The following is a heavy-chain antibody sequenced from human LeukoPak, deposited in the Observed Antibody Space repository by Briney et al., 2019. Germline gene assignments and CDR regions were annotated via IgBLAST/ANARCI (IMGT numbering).Heavy chain of an antibody. D-gene: IGHD2-2*01. Sequence: GGSLRLSCAASGFTFSSYSMNWVRQAPGKGLDWVSSISSSSSYIYYADSVKGRFTISRDNAKNSLYLQMNSLRAEDTAVYYCARDPAASDIVVVPADYWGQGTLVTVSS. CDR3: ARDPAASDIVVVPADY. CDR2: ISSSSSYI. J-gene: IGHJ4*02. V-gene: IGHV3-21*01. CDR1: GFTFSSYS.